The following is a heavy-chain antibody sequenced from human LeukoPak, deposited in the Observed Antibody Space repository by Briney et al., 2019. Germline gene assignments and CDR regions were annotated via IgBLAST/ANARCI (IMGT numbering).Heavy chain of an antibody. CDR1: GFTFSSYW. D-gene: IGHD4-17*01. J-gene: IGHJ4*02. CDR2: ISSSSSYI. Sequence: GGSLRLSCAASGFTFSSYWMSWVRQAPGKGLEWVSSISSSSSYIYYADSVKGRFTISRDNSKNTLNLQMDSLRAEDTAVYYCAKAAVTTWPYYFDYWGQGTLVTVSS. V-gene: IGHV3-21*04. CDR3: AKAAVTTWPYYFDY.